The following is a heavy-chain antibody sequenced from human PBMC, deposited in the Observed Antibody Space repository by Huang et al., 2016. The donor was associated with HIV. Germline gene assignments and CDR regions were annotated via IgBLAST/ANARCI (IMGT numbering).Heavy chain of an antibody. CDR1: GGSLSGYY. Sequence: QVHLQQWGAGLLKSAETLSLTCAVYGGSLSGYYWSWLRQTHGKGLEWIGEINHLVMPNYNPSLKSRVSISMDGSKKQFSLKLRSISDADTAVYFCARDATKNPRGWFDPWGQGTLVTVSS. D-gene: IGHD3-10*01. CDR3: ARDATKNPRGWFDP. J-gene: IGHJ5*02. V-gene: IGHV4-34*02. CDR2: INHLVMP.